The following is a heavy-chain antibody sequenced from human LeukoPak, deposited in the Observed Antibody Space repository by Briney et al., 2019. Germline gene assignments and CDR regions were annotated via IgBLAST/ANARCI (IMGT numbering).Heavy chain of an antibody. D-gene: IGHD3-22*01. CDR3: ARELTGPYYYDSSGRMDI. CDR2: IYHSGST. J-gene: IGHJ3*02. CDR1: GYSISSGYY. Sequence: SETLSLTCTVSGYSISSGYYWGWIRQPPGKGLEWIGSIYHSGSTNYNPSLKSRVTISVDKSKNQFSLKLSSVTAADTAVYYCARELTGPYYYDSSGRMDIWGQGTMVTVSS. V-gene: IGHV4-38-2*02.